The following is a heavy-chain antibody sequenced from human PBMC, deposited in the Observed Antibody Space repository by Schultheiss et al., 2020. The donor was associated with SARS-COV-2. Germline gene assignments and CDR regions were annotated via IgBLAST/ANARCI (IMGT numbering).Heavy chain of an antibody. Sequence: SETLSLTGAVYGGSFSGYYWSWIRQPPGKGLEWIGEINHSGSTNYNPSLKSRVTISVDTSKNQFSLKLSSVTAADTAVYYCAQYSSSWDWFDPWGQGTLVTVSS. J-gene: IGHJ5*02. CDR2: INHSGST. D-gene: IGHD6-6*01. CDR1: GGSFSGYY. CDR3: AQYSSSWDWFDP. V-gene: IGHV4-34*01.